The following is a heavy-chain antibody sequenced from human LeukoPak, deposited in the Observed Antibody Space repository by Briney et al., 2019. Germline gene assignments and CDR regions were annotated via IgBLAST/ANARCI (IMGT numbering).Heavy chain of an antibody. CDR3: TAPETSSGWDRGFDY. V-gene: IGHV3-15*01. CDR1: GFTFSNAW. CDR2: IKSKTDGGTT. D-gene: IGHD6-19*01. J-gene: IGHJ4*02. Sequence: SGGSLRLSCAASGFTFSNAWMSWVRQAPGKGLEWVGRIKSKTDGGTTDYAAPVKGRFTISRDDSKNTLYLQMNSLKTEDTAVYYCTAPETSSGWDRGFDYWGQGTLVTVSS.